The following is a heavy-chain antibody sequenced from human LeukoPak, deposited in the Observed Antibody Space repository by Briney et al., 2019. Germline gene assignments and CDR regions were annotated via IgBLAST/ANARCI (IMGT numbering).Heavy chain of an antibody. V-gene: IGHV3-30*02. CDR1: GFTFSSYS. J-gene: IGHJ4*02. D-gene: IGHD4-17*01. Sequence: GGSLRLSCAASGFTFSSYSMDWVRQAPRKGLQWVSHIRSDGSTSYCADSVKGRFTISRDNSKNTLYLQMNSLRPEDTAIYFCVKDHGAYDLDSWGQGTLVTVSS. CDR2: IRSDGSTS. CDR3: VKDHGAYDLDS.